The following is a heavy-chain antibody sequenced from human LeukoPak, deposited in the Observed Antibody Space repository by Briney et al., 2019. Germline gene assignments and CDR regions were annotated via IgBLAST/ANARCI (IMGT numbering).Heavy chain of an antibody. D-gene: IGHD1-26*01. CDR3: AMRASGTYYFDY. Sequence: PSETLSLTCTVSGGSISTSSYYWGWIRQPPGKGLEWIATIYYSGSTYYNPSLKSRVTISVDTSKNQFSLKLSSVTAADTAVYYCAMRASGTYYFDYWGQGTLVTVSS. CDR2: IYYSGST. CDR1: GGSISTSSYY. J-gene: IGHJ4*02. V-gene: IGHV4-39*07.